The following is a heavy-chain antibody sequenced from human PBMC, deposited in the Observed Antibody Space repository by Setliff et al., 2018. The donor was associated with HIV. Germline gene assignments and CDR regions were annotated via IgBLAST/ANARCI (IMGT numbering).Heavy chain of an antibody. CDR1: GVTFSSAQ. Sequence: GGSLRLSCVASGVTFSSAQMNWVRQAPGKGLEWVSYISYGSRAIYYADSVKGRFTVSRDDAKNSVYLHMSSLTAEDTAVYYCARDRPNWAMDYWGRGTLVTVSS. CDR2: ISYGSRAI. D-gene: IGHD7-27*01. CDR3: ARDRPNWAMDY. J-gene: IGHJ4*02. V-gene: IGHV3-48*01.